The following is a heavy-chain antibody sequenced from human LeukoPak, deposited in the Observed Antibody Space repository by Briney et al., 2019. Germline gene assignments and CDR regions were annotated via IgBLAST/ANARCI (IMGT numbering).Heavy chain of an antibody. Sequence: SETLSLTCTVSGGSISSYYWSWIRQPPGKGLEWIGYIYYSGSTNYNPSLKSRVTISVDTSKNQFSLKLSSVTAADTAVYYCARDRRYGSGSLDYWGQGTLVTVSS. CDR3: ARDRRYGSGSLDY. V-gene: IGHV4-59*01. J-gene: IGHJ4*02. CDR1: GGSISSYY. D-gene: IGHD3-10*01. CDR2: IYYSGST.